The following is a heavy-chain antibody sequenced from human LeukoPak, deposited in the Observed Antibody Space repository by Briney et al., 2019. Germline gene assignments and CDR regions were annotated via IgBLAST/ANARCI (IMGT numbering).Heavy chain of an antibody. V-gene: IGHV3-30*04. CDR3: ARDRYVRDYYGSGSYPYAEYFQH. Sequence: GGSLRLSCAASGFTFSGYAMHWVRQAPGKGLEWVAVISYDGSNKYYADSVKGRFTISRDNSKNTLYLQMNSLRAEDTAVYYCARDRYVRDYYGSGSYPYAEYFQHWGQGTLVTVSS. CDR2: ISYDGSNK. CDR1: GFTFSGYA. J-gene: IGHJ1*01. D-gene: IGHD3-10*01.